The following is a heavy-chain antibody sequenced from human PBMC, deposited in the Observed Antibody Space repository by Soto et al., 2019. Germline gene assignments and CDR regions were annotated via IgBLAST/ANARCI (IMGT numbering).Heavy chain of an antibody. V-gene: IGHV1-18*01. CDR2: ISAYNGNT. D-gene: IGHD6-13*01. CDR3: ARDWEAAGPFDY. CDR1: GYTFTSYG. Sequence: ASVKVSCKASGYTFTSYGISWVRQAPGQGLEWMGWISAYNGNTNYAQKLQGKVTMTTDTSTSTAYMELRSLRSDDTAVYYCARDWEAAGPFDYWGQGTLVTVSS. J-gene: IGHJ4*02.